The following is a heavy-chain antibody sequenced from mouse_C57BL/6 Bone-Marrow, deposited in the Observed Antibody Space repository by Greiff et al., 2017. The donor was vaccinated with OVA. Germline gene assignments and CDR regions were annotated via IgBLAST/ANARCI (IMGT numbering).Heavy chain of an antibody. CDR2: IDPSDSYT. CDR3: ARRLDDDGRFDV. V-gene: IGHV1-50*01. CDR1: GYTFTSYW. Sequence: QVQLQQPGAELVKPGASVKLSCKASGYTFTSYWMQWVKQRPGQGLEWIGEIDPSDSYTNYNQKFKGKATLTVDTSSSTAYMQLSSLTSEDSAVDHCARRLDDDGRFDVWGTGTTVTVSS. J-gene: IGHJ1*03. D-gene: IGHD2-4*01.